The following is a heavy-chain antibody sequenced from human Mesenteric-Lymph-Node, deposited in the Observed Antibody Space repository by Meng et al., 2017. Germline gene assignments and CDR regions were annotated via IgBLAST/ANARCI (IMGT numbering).Heavy chain of an antibody. CDR1: GDSISTYY. D-gene: IGHD3-10*01. CDR3: ARGVLLWFGERSNWFDP. J-gene: IGHJ5*02. V-gene: IGHV4-59*01. CDR2: IHYSGRT. Sequence: SETLSLTCTVSGDSISTYYWNWIRQPPGKGLEWIGYIHYSGRTNNNPSLKSRVTISVDTSKNQFSLKLSSVTAADTAVYYCARGVLLWFGERSNWFDPWGQGTLVTVSS.